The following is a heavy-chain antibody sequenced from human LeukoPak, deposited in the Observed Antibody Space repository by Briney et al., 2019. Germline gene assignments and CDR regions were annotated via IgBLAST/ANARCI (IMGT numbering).Heavy chain of an antibody. CDR2: IWYDGSNK. Sequence: GGSLRLSCAASGFTFSRYGMHWVRQAPGKGLEWVADIWYDGSNKYYADSVKGRFTISRDNSKNTLYLQMNRLRAEDTAVYYCARDSVYYDSSGYYYGDYFDYWGQGTLVTVSS. J-gene: IGHJ4*02. D-gene: IGHD3-22*01. CDR1: GFTFSRYG. V-gene: IGHV3-33*01. CDR3: ARDSVYYDSSGYYYGDYFDY.